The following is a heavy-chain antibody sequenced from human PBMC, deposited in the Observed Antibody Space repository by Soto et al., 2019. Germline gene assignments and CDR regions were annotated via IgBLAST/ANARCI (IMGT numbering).Heavy chain of an antibody. D-gene: IGHD6-19*01. V-gene: IGHV3-23*01. Sequence: EVQLLESGGGLVQPGGSLRLSCAASGFTFTKFAMSWVRQAPGKGLEWVASISGPGGSTNYAESVKGRFTISRDNSKDTVSLQMHYPRVENTAVYFCAKDRRIAVSHFDFWGQGTLVTVSS. CDR1: GFTFTKFA. CDR2: ISGPGGST. CDR3: AKDRRIAVSHFDF. J-gene: IGHJ4*02.